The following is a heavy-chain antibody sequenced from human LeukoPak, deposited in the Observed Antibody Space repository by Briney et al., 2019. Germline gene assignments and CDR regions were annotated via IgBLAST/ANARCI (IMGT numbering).Heavy chain of an antibody. Sequence: SETLSLTCAVSGGSISSNSYYWGWIRQPPGKGLEWIGSIYYSGSTYYNPSLKSRVTISLDTSKNQYSLKLSSVTAADTAVYYCARTRYYYNSRSYGAPYYFDYWGQGTLVTVSS. CDR3: ARTRYYYNSRSYGAPYYFDY. V-gene: IGHV4-39*01. CDR2: IYYSGST. J-gene: IGHJ4*02. D-gene: IGHD3-10*01. CDR1: GGSISSNSYY.